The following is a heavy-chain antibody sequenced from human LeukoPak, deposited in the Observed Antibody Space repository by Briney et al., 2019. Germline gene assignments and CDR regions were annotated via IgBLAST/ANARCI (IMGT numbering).Heavy chain of an antibody. J-gene: IGHJ4*02. Sequence: SETLSLTCTVSGGSISSSSYYWGWIRQPPGKGLEWIGSIYYSGSTYYNPSLKSRVTISVDTPKNQFSLKLSSVTAADTAVYYCANAYGDYRYYFDYWGQGTLVTVSS. V-gene: IGHV4-39*01. CDR1: GGSISSSSYY. CDR3: ANAYGDYRYYFDY. D-gene: IGHD4-17*01. CDR2: IYYSGST.